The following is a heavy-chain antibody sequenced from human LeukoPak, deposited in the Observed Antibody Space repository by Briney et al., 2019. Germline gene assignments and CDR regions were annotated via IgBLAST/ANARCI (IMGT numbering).Heavy chain of an antibody. Sequence: ASVKVSCKASGYTFTSYAMSWVRQAPGQGLEWMGWINTNTGNPTYAQGFTGRFVFSLDTSVSTAYLQISSLKAEDTAVYYCAGGGGKGSSGYFYDDAFDFWGQGKMVTVFS. V-gene: IGHV7-4-1*02. J-gene: IGHJ3*01. CDR3: AGGGGKGSSGYFYDDAFDF. D-gene: IGHD3-22*01. CDR2: INTNTGNP. CDR1: GYTFTSYA.